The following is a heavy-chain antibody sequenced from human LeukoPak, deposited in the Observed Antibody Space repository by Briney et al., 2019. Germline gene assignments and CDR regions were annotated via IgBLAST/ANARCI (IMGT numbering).Heavy chain of an antibody. CDR3: ARDSAHSSDWPDAFDV. CDR2: IIPIFGTA. D-gene: IGHD6-25*01. Sequence: GASVKVSCKASGGTFSSYAISWVRQAPGQGLEWMGGIIPIFGTANYAQKFQGRVTITADKSTSTAYMELSSLRSEDTAVYYCARDSAHSSDWPDAFDVWGHGTVVTVSS. J-gene: IGHJ3*01. V-gene: IGHV1-69*06. CDR1: GGTFSSYA.